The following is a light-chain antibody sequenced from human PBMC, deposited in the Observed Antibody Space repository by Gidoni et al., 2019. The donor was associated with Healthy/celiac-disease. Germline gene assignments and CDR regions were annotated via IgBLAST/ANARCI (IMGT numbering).Light chain of an antibody. CDR3: QSYDSSRRGSV. CDR2: GNS. J-gene: IGLJ3*02. Sequence: QSGLTQPPSLSGAPGQRVTISCTGSTPNSGGCDDVHWYQQLPGTAPTLLTYGNSQRPSVVPDRFACSKSGTSASLAITVLHAEDEADYYCQSYDSSRRGSVFGGGTKLTVL. V-gene: IGLV1-40*01. CDR1: TPNSGGCDD.